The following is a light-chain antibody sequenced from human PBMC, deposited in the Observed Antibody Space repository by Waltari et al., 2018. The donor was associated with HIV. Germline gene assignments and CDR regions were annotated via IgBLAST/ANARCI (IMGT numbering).Light chain of an antibody. Sequence: DIVMTQSPLSLPVTPGEPASFSCRFSQSLLHSNGYNYLDWYLQKPGQSPQLLIYLGSNRASGVPDRFSGSGSGTDFTLKISRVEAEDVGVYYCMQALQTPLTFGPGTKVDIK. CDR2: LGS. V-gene: IGKV2-28*01. J-gene: IGKJ3*01. CDR3: MQALQTPLT. CDR1: QSLLHSNGYNY.